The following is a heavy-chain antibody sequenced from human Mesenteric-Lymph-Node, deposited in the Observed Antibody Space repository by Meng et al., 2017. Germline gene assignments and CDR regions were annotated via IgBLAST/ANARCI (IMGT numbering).Heavy chain of an antibody. CDR3: ARVFAGVSYYYDSSGYYHFYY. CDR1: GYTFTGYY. Sequence: ASVKVSCKASGYTFTGYYMHWVRQAPGQGLEWMGRINPNSGDTNYAQKFQGRVTMTRDTSISTAYMELSRLRSDDTAVYYCARVFAGVSYYYDSSGYYHFYYWGQGTLVTVSS. V-gene: IGHV1-2*06. J-gene: IGHJ4*02. CDR2: INPNSGDT. D-gene: IGHD3-22*01.